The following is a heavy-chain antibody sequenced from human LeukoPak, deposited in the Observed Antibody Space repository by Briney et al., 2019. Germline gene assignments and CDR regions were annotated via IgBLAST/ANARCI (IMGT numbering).Heavy chain of an antibody. CDR3: ARGDYSSSDFDY. CDR2: IYHSGNT. D-gene: IGHD6-13*01. Sequence: PSETLSLTCAVSGYSISTGYYGGWTRQPPGEGLERIVSIYHSGNTYYNPPLKGRVTISIDTSKNQFSLKLSSVTAADTAVYYCARGDYSSSDFDYWGQGTLVTVSS. J-gene: IGHJ4*02. CDR1: GYSISTGYY. V-gene: IGHV4-38-2*01.